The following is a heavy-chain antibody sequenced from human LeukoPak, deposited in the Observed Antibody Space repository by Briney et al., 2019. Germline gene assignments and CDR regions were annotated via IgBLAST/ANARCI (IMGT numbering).Heavy chain of an antibody. D-gene: IGHD1-26*01. CDR2: ISSSSSYI. CDR3: ARLGGSDAFDI. CDR1: GFTFSSYS. Sequence: GGSLRLPCAASGFTFSSYSMNWVRQAPGKGLEWVSSISSSSSYIYYADSVKGRFTISRDNAKNSLYLQMNSLRAEDTAVYYCARLGGSDAFDIWGQGTMVTVSS. J-gene: IGHJ3*02. V-gene: IGHV3-21*01.